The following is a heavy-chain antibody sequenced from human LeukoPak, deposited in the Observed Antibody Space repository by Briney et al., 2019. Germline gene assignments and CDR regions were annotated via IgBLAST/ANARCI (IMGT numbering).Heavy chain of an antibody. CDR1: GFIFSSYA. J-gene: IGHJ4*02. V-gene: IGHV3-30*04. Sequence: GGSLRPSCAASGFIFSSYAMHWVRQAPGKGLEWVAVISYDGSNKYYADSVKSRFTISRDNAKNSLYLQMNSLRAEDTAIYYCAKDPTDFDSSGQTYFDYWGQGTLVTVSS. CDR3: AKDPTDFDSSGQTYFDY. D-gene: IGHD3-22*01. CDR2: ISYDGSNK.